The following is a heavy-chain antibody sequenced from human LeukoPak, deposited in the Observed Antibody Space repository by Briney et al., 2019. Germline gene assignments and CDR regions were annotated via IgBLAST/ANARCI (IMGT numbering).Heavy chain of an antibody. CDR2: IYYSGST. D-gene: IGHD6-13*01. V-gene: IGHV4-31*03. J-gene: IGHJ5*02. CDR3: ARAQQQLGLGHWFDP. Sequence: SETLSLTCTVSGGSISSGGYYWSWIRQHPGKGLEWIGYIYYSGSTYYNPSLKSRVTISVDTSKNQFSLKLSSVTAADTAVYYCARAQQQLGLGHWFDPWGQGTLVTVSS. CDR1: GGSISSGGYY.